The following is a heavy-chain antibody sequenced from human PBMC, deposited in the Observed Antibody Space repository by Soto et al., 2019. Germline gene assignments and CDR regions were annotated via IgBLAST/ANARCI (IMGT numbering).Heavy chain of an antibody. CDR1: GYTFTNYY. CDR3: ARVPVSYRAPCSGGSCYLFDY. D-gene: IGHD2-15*01. CDR2: INPSGIST. Sequence: ASVKVSCKTSGYTFTNYYIHWVRQAPGQGLEWMGVINPSGISTTYAQKFQGRVTMTRDTSTSTVYMDLSSLRPEDTAVYFCARVPVSYRAPCSGGSCYLFDYWGQGTLVTVSS. J-gene: IGHJ4*02. V-gene: IGHV1-46*01.